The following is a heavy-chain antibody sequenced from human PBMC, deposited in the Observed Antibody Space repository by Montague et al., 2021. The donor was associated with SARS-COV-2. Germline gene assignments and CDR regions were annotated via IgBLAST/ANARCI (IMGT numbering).Heavy chain of an antibody. Sequence: TLSLTYTVSGGSISSGSYYWSWIRQPAGQGLEWIGRFYTSGSTNSYPSIKSRVRISEDISKNQVSLRLTSVTAADTAVYHCARDWDYCDSSGWGIHYFDFWGQGTLVIVSS. D-gene: IGHD3-22*01. CDR1: GGSISSGSYY. CDR3: ARDWDYCDSSGWGIHYFDF. J-gene: IGHJ4*02. CDR2: FYTSGST. V-gene: IGHV4-61*02.